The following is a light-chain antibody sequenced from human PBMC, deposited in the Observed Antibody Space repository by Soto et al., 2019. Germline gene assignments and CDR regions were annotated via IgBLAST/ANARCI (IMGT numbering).Light chain of an antibody. V-gene: IGLV2-14*01. Sequence: QSVLTQPASVSGSPGQSITISCTGTSSDVGAYNYVSWFQQHPGKAPTLIISEVSNRPSGVSNRFSGSKSGNAASLTISGLQAEDEADYFCFSFTTDWPHVFGNGTKSPS. J-gene: IGLJ1*01. CDR3: FSFTTDWPHV. CDR1: SSDVGAYNY. CDR2: EVS.